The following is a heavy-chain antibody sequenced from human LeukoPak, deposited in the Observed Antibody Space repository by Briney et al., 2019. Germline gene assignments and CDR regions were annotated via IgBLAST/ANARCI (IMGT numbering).Heavy chain of an antibody. J-gene: IGHJ4*02. Sequence: SETLSLTCTVSGDSISSNYWSWIRQPPGKGLEWIGYIYTSGGTNYIPSLKGRVTISIDTSKNQFSLKLSSVTAADSAVYYCARLTRPSPSPARYYLEYWGQGTLVTVSS. V-gene: IGHV4-4*09. CDR1: GDSISSNY. CDR2: IYTSGGT. D-gene: IGHD6-6*01. CDR3: ARLTRPSPSPARYYLEY.